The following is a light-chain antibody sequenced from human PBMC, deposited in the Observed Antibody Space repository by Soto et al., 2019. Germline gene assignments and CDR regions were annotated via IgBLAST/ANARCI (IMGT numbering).Light chain of an antibody. Sequence: DIQMTQSPSSVSASVGDRVTITCRASQGTGNWLAWYQQKPGKAPKLLIYAASSLQSGVTSRFSGSGSGTDFTLTISSLQPEEFATYYCQQANSVPFTFGPGTTVDFK. V-gene: IGKV1-12*02. CDR2: AAS. J-gene: IGKJ3*01. CDR3: QQANSVPFT. CDR1: QGTGNW.